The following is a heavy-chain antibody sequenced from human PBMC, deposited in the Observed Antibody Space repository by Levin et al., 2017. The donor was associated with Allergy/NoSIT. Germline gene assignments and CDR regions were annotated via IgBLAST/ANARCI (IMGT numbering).Heavy chain of an antibody. D-gene: IGHD5-24*01. Sequence: GGSLRLSCAASGFTFSSYAMSWVRQAPGKGLEWVSAISGSGGSTYYADSVKGRFTISRDNSKNTLYLQMNSLRAEDTAVYYCAKVSGDGYNYEPYFDYWGQGTLVTVSS. J-gene: IGHJ4*02. CDR1: GFTFSSYA. CDR2: ISGSGGST. V-gene: IGHV3-23*01. CDR3: AKVSGDGYNYEPYFDY.